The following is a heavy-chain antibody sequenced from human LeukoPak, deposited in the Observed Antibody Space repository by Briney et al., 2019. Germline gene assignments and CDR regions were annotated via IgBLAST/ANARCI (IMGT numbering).Heavy chain of an antibody. V-gene: IGHV4-39*01. CDR1: GGSISSSNSY. D-gene: IGHD6-19*01. CDR2: IYYSGNT. Sequence: SETLSLTCIVSGGSISSSNSYWGWIRQPPGKGLEWIGNIYYSGNTYYNPSLKSRVTISVDTSRNQFSLKLSSVTAADTAVYYCARLAYSSGWTFDYWGQGTLVTVSS. CDR3: ARLAYSSGWTFDY. J-gene: IGHJ4*02.